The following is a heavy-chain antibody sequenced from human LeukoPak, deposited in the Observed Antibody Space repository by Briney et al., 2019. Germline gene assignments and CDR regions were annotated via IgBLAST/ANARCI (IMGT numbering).Heavy chain of an antibody. D-gene: IGHD6-13*01. CDR2: IYHSGST. V-gene: IGHV4-30-2*01. Sequence: PSETLSLTCTVSGGSISSGGYYWSWIRQPPGKGLEWIGYIYHSGSTYYNPSLKSRVTISVDRSKNQFSLKLSSVTAADTAVYYCATALPFQLVHWGQGTPVSVSS. J-gene: IGHJ4*02. CDR3: ATALPFQLVH. CDR1: GGSISSGGYY.